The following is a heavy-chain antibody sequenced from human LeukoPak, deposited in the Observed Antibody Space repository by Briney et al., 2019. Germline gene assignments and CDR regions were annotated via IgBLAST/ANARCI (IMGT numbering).Heavy chain of an antibody. CDR1: GFSFSRHG. V-gene: IGHV3-33*07. Sequence: PGGSLRLSCAASGFSFSRHGMYWVRQAPGKGLEWVAVIWFDGTNKYYADSVKGRFTVSRGNFKNTLNLQINSLRAEDTAVYYCAREFYDSSGYNYLDSWGQGTLVTVSS. D-gene: IGHD3-22*01. CDR2: IWFDGTNK. CDR3: AREFYDSSGYNYLDS. J-gene: IGHJ4*02.